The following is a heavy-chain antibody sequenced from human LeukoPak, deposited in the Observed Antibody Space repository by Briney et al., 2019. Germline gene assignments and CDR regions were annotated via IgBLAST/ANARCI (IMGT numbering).Heavy chain of an antibody. CDR1: GGTFSSYA. Sequence: SVKVSCKASGGTFSSYAISWVRQAPGQGLEWMGGITPIFGTANYAQKFQGRVTITADESTSTAYMELSRLRSEDTAVYYCARRGYSYGYFDYWGQGTLVTVSS. V-gene: IGHV1-69*13. D-gene: IGHD5-18*01. CDR3: ARRGYSYGYFDY. J-gene: IGHJ4*02. CDR2: ITPIFGTA.